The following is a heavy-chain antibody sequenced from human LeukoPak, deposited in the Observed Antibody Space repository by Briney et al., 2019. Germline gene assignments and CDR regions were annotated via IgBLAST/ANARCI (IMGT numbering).Heavy chain of an antibody. D-gene: IGHD3-16*01. CDR1: GFTVSDYS. CDR2: ISGSGGST. V-gene: IGHV3-23*01. CDR3: AKDDDWGRYKH. Sequence: GGSLRLSCAASGFTVSDYSMSWVRQAPGKGLEWVSAISGSGGSTYYADSVKGRFTISRDNFKNTLSLQVNSLRAEDTAMYYCAKDDDWGRYKHWGQGTLVTVSS. J-gene: IGHJ1*01.